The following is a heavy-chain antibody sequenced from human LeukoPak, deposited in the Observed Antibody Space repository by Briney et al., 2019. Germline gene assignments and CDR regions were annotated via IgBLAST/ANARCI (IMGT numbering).Heavy chain of an antibody. D-gene: IGHD3-10*01. J-gene: IGHJ3*02. CDR3: ARGLDVLLWFGELSGAFDI. Sequence: SETLSLTCAVYGGSFSGYYWSWIRQPPGKGLEWIGKINHSGSTNYNPSLKSRVTISVDTPKNQFSLKLSSVTAADTAVYYCARGLDVLLWFGELSGAFDIWGQGTMVTVSS. CDR1: GGSFSGYY. V-gene: IGHV4-34*01. CDR2: INHSGST.